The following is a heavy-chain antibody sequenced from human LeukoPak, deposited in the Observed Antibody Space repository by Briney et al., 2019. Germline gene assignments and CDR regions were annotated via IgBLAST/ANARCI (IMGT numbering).Heavy chain of an antibody. CDR3: ARIICSSTRCYRRGTFDI. D-gene: IGHD2-2*02. CDR2: IYRSGST. Sequence: SETLSLTCAVSGYSISSGYYWGWIRQPPGKGLEWIGTIYRSGSTYYNSSLKSRVTISVDTSKNQFSLKLSSVTAADTAVYYCARIICSSTRCYRRGTFDIWGQGTMVTVSS. CDR1: GYSISSGYY. V-gene: IGHV4-38-2*01. J-gene: IGHJ3*02.